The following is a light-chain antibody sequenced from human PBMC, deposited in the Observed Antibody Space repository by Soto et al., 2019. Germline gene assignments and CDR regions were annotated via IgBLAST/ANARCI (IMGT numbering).Light chain of an antibody. V-gene: IGKV3-20*01. CDR2: GAS. CDR1: QSVTNNY. J-gene: IGKJ1*01. Sequence: EIVLTQSPGTLSLSPGERATLSCRASQSVTNNYLAWYQQKPGQAPRLLIDGASRRATAIPDRFSGSGSGTDFTLTISSLQSEDFAVYYCQQYNNWPSGTFGQGTKVDIK. CDR3: QQYNNWPSGT.